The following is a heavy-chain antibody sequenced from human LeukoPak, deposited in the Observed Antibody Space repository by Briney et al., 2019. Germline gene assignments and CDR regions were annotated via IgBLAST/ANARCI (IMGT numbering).Heavy chain of an antibody. V-gene: IGHV3-7*01. J-gene: IGHJ4*02. CDR3: ARGIHRADY. Sequence: GGSLRLSCAAYGFTFSSYWMSWVRQAPGKGLEWAANIKQDGSEKYYVDSVKGRFTISRDNAKNSLYLQMNSLRAEDTAVYYCARGIHRADYWGQGTLVTVSS. CDR2: IKQDGSEK. CDR1: GFTFSSYW.